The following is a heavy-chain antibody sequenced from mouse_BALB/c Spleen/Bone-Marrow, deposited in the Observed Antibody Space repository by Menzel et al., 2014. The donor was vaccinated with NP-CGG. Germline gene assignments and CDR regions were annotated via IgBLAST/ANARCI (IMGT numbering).Heavy chain of an antibody. CDR3: ARDRRYDLAWFAY. V-gene: IGHV7-3*02. CDR2: IRNKANGYTT. CDR1: GFTFTDYY. J-gene: IGHJ3*01. Sequence: EVQLVESGGGLVQPGGSLRLSCATSGFTFTDYYMSWVRQPPGKALEWLGFIRNKANGYTTEYSASVKGRFTISRDNSQSILYLQMNTLRAEDSATYYCARDRRYDLAWFAYWGQGLWSLSLQ. D-gene: IGHD2-14*01.